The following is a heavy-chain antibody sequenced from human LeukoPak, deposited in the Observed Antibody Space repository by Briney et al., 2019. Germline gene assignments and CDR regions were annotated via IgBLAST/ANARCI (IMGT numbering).Heavy chain of an antibody. CDR1: GFPFSSYW. V-gene: IGHV3-74*01. CDR2: VNSDGSRT. J-gene: IGHJ3*02. CDR3: ARESYCSGGSCYSGRAFDI. Sequence: PGGSLRLSCAASGFPFSSYWMHWVRQAPGKGLVWVSRVNSDGSRTSYADSVKGRFTISRDNAKNTLYLQMNSLRAEDTAVYYCARESYCSGGSCYSGRAFDIWGQGTLVTVSS. D-gene: IGHD2-15*01.